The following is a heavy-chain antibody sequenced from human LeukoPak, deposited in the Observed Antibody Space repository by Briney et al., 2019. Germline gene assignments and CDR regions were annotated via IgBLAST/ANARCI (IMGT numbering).Heavy chain of an antibody. V-gene: IGHV3-74*01. J-gene: IGHJ5*02. CDR1: GFTFSSYW. CDR2: INSDGSST. CDR3: GGGNFWFDP. Sequence: PWGSLRLSCAASGFTFSSYWMHWVRQAPGKGLVWVSRINSDGSSTSYADSVKGRFTISRDNAKNTLYLQMNSLRAEDTAVYYCGGGNFWFDPWGQGTLVTVSS. D-gene: IGHD1-7*01.